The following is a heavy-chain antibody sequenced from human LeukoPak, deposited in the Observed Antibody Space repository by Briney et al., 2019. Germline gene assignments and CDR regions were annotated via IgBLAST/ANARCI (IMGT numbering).Heavy chain of an antibody. D-gene: IGHD3-22*01. CDR2: ISAYNGNT. J-gene: IGHJ3*02. CDR1: GYTFTSYG. V-gene: IGHV1-18*01. Sequence: ASVTLSFKASGYTFTSYGISWVRQAPGQGLEWMGWISAYNGNTNYAQKLQGRVTMTTDTSTSTAYMELRSLRSDDTAVYYCARVDSDLYDSSGYYYWGDAFDIWGQGTMVTVSS. CDR3: ARVDSDLYDSSGYYYWGDAFDI.